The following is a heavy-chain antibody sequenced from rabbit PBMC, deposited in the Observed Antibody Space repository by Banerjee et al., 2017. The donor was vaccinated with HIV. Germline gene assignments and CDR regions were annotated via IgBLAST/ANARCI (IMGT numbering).Heavy chain of an antibody. CDR3: ARASGYVDNSGDIGYDGMDL. CDR1: GFSFSSSYY. Sequence: QSLEESGGDLVKPGASLTLTCTASGFSFSSSYYMCWVRQAPGKGLEWIACIYAGSSGSTYYASWAKGRFTISKTSSTTVTLQMTSLTAADTATYFCARASGYVDNSGDIGYDGMDLWGQGTLVTFS. V-gene: IGHV1S40*01. CDR2: IYAGSSGST. D-gene: IGHD4-1*01. J-gene: IGHJ6*01.